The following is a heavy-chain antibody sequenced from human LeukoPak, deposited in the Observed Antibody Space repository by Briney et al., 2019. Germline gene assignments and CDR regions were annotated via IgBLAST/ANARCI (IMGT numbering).Heavy chain of an antibody. V-gene: IGHV5-51*01. D-gene: IGHD6-19*01. CDR1: GYSFTSYW. J-gene: IGHJ4*02. CDR3: ARRVGASGWYDY. CDR2: IYPGDSDT. Sequence: GESLQISFKGSGYSFTSYWIGWVRPMPGKGLEWMGIIYPGDSDTRYSPSFQGQVTISADKSISPAYLQWSSLKASDTAMYYCARRVGASGWYDYWGQGTLVTVSS.